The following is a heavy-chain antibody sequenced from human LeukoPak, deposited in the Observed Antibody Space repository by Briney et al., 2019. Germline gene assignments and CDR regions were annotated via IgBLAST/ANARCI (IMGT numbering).Heavy chain of an antibody. CDR1: GFTFSSYG. D-gene: IGHD2-15*01. CDR3: AKGFSVSGVNDAFDI. V-gene: IGHV3-30*18. CDR2: ISYDGSNK. J-gene: IGHJ3*02. Sequence: PGGSLRLSCAASGFTFSSYGMHWVRQAPGKGLEWVAVISYDGSNKYYADSVKGRFSISRDNSKNTVYLQMNSPRAEDTALYYCAKGFSVSGVNDAFDIRGQGTMVTVSS.